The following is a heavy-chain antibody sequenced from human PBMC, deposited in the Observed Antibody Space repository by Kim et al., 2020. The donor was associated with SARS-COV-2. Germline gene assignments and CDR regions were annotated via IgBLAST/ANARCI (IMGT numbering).Heavy chain of an antibody. D-gene: IGHD6-13*01. Sequence: SETLSLTCTVSGGSISSSSYYWGWLRQPPGKGLEWIGSIYYSGSTYYNPSLKSRVTLSVDTSKNQFSLKLSPVTAADTAVYYCARHESEQQLVRVDWFDPWGQGTLVTVSS. V-gene: IGHV4-39*01. CDR3: ARHESEQQLVRVDWFDP. CDR2: IYYSGST. CDR1: GGSISSSSYY. J-gene: IGHJ5*02.